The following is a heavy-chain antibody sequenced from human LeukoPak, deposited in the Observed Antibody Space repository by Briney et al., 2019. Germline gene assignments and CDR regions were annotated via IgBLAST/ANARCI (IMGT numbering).Heavy chain of an antibody. V-gene: IGHV3-53*01. Sequence: GGSLRLSCAASGFTVNNNYMSWVRQAPGKGLEWVSVIYSGDITCYADSVKGRFTISRDNSKNTLYLQMNSLRAEDTAVYYCARGSGYNYGFPDYWGQGTLVTVSS. CDR2: IYSGDIT. J-gene: IGHJ4*02. CDR1: GFTVNNNY. D-gene: IGHD5-18*01. CDR3: ARGSGYNYGFPDY.